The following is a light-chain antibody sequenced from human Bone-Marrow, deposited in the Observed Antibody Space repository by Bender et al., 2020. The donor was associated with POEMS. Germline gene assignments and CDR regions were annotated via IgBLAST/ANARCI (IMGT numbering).Light chain of an antibody. CDR2: DVT. J-gene: IGLJ3*02. CDR3: CSYAGTSTWV. Sequence: QSALTQPRSVSGSPGQSVTISCTGTSSDVGNYNYVSWYQQYPGKAPKVMIHDVTKRPSGVPDRFSGSKSGNTASLTISGLQAEDEADYYCCSYAGTSTWVFGGGTKLTVL. CDR1: SSDVGNYNY. V-gene: IGLV2-11*01.